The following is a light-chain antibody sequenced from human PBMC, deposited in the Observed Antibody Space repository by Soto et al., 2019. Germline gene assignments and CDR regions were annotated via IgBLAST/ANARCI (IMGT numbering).Light chain of an antibody. V-gene: IGLV2-23*01. CDR1: SSDVGSYSL. Sequence: QSVLTQPASVSGSPGQSITISCAGTSSDVGSYSLVSWYQHHPGKAPKLIIYEGSKRPSGVSNRFSGSKSGNTASLTLSGLQAEDEADYYCCSYAGSSTWVFGGGTKLTVL. CDR3: CSYAGSSTWV. J-gene: IGLJ3*02. CDR2: EGS.